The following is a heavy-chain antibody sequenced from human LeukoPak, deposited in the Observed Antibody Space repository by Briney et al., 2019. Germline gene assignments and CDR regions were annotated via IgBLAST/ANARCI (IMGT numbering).Heavy chain of an antibody. V-gene: IGHV1-2*02. CDR1: GYTFTGYY. Sequence: ASVKVSCKASGYTFTGYYMHWVRQAPGQGLEWMGWINPNSGGTNYAQKFQGRVTMTRDTSISTAYMELSRLRSDDTAVYYCARDYYDSSGYRIPPLGYWGQGTLVTVSS. D-gene: IGHD3-22*01. CDR3: ARDYYDSSGYRIPPLGY. CDR2: INPNSGGT. J-gene: IGHJ4*02.